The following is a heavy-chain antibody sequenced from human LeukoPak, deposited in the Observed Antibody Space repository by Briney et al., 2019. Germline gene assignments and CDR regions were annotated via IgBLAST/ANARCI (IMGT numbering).Heavy chain of an antibody. D-gene: IGHD5-24*01. V-gene: IGHV4-39*07. CDR3: ARMLATNLAFDI. J-gene: IGHJ3*02. CDR2: INHSGST. CDR1: GDSITSGSYY. Sequence: PSETLSLTCTVSGDSITSGSYYWSWIRQPPGKGLEWIGEINHSGSTNYNPSLKSRVTISVDTSKNQFSLNLTSVTAADTAVYYCARMLATNLAFDIWGQGTLVTVSS.